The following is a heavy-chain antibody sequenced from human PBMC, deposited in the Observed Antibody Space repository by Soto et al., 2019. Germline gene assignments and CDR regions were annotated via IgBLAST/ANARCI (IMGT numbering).Heavy chain of an antibody. CDR3: AREAADYGDYEGTGPNRPVEFDY. CDR2: IYYSGST. J-gene: IGHJ4*02. Sequence: SETLSLTCTVSGGSISSYYWSWIRQPPGKGLEWIGYIYYSGSTNYNPSLKSRVTISVDTSKNQFSLKLSSVTAADTAVYYCAREAADYGDYEGTGPNRPVEFDYWGQGTLVTVSS. V-gene: IGHV4-59*01. CDR1: GGSISSYY. D-gene: IGHD4-17*01.